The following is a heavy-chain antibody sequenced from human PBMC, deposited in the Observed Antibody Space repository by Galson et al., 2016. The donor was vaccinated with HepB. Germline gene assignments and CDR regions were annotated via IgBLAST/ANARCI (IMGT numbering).Heavy chain of an antibody. D-gene: IGHD3-3*02. Sequence: SLRLSCAASGVSFDYHTMHRVRQSPGKAPEWVSAITSVSTHTYYADSVRGRFTNSTDTAKNSLYLQMTSLKVEEPAIYYCAGLVSVAFGLDYWGPGTLVTVSS. CDR2: ITSVSTHT. CDR3: AGLVSVAFGLDY. J-gene: IGHJ4*02. CDR1: GVSFDYHT. V-gene: IGHV3-21*01.